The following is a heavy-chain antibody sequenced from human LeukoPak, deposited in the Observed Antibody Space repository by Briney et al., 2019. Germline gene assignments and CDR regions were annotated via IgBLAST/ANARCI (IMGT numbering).Heavy chain of an antibody. CDR3: ARDSDSGSLDY. CDR2: INPNSGVT. J-gene: IGHJ4*02. V-gene: IGHV1-2*02. CDR1: GYTFTGYY. Sequence: ASVRVSCTASGYTFTGYYMHWVRQAPGQGLEWVGWINPNSGVTNYAQKFQGRVTMTRDTSISTASMELSRLRSDDTAVYYCARDSDSGSLDYWGQGTLVTVSS. D-gene: IGHD1-26*01.